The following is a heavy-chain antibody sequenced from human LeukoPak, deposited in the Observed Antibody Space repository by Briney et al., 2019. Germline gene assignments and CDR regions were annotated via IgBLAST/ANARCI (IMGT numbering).Heavy chain of an antibody. CDR2: INPYNGGT. CDR1: GYTFTSYD. J-gene: IGHJ6*03. Sequence: ASVKVSCKASGYTFTSYDINWVRQATGQGLEWMGWINPYNGGTNYAQKFQGRVTMTRDMSISTAYMELSRLRSDDTAVYYCARDPRYYYYMDVWGKGTTVTVSS. V-gene: IGHV1-2*02. CDR3: ARDPRYYYYMDV.